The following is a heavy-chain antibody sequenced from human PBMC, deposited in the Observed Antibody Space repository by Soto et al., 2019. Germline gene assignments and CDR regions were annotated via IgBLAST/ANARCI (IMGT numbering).Heavy chain of an antibody. CDR1: GYSISGYC. CDR3: AKYRRTDAERYTFEY. V-gene: IGHV4-59*01. Sequence: PSVTLSLTCTVSGYSISGYCLSWIRQPPGKGLQWIGYIYYSGSTNYNPSLQGRVTMSVDRSKNQCSLQVSSVSAADTAVCFCAKYRRTDAERYTFEYWGQGALVTVSS. J-gene: IGHJ4*02. D-gene: IGHD1-1*01. CDR2: IYYSGST.